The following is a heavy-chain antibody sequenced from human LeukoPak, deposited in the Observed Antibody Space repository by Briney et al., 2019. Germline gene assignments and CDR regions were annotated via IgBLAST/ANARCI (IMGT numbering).Heavy chain of an antibody. J-gene: IGHJ4*02. CDR2: INSDGSST. CDR3: ARARFFGVVISPIDY. CDR1: GFTFSSYW. D-gene: IGHD3-3*01. V-gene: IGHV3-74*01. Sequence: GGSLRLSCAASGFTFSSYWMHWVRQAPGKGLVWVSRINSDGSSTSYADSVKGRFTISRDNSKNTLYLQMNSLRAEDTAVYYCARARFFGVVISPIDYWGQGTLVTVSS.